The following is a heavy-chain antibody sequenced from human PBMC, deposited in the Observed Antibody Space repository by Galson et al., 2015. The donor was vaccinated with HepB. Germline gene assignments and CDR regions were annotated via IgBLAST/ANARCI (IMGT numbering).Heavy chain of an antibody. CDR3: AKDVMAGEGRGYGLDV. CDR2: ISYDGSKK. V-gene: IGHV3-30*18. D-gene: IGHD3-10*01. CDR1: GFTFSSFG. J-gene: IGHJ6*02. Sequence: SLRLSCAASGFTFSSFGIHWVRQAPGKGLEWVAVISYDGSKKYYADSVKGRITISRANSKNTLYLQMNSLSAEDTAVYYCAKDVMAGEGRGYGLDVWGQGTTGTVS.